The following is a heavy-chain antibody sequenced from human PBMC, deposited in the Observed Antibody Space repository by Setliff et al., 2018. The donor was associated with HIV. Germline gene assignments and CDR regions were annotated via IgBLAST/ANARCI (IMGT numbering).Heavy chain of an antibody. V-gene: IGHV1-2*02. CDR3: ARHVPSVPVTTKTPLAY. CDR1: AYSFTDYF. CDR2: ISPNNAGT. D-gene: IGHD4-17*01. J-gene: IGHJ4*02. Sequence: ASVKVSRKASAYSFTDYFIHWVRQAPGQGLEWMGWISPNNAGTRIPRTFRGRVTLTSDTSINTAYMELSGLRSDDTAMYFCARHVPSVPVTTKTPLAYWGQGVLVTVSS.